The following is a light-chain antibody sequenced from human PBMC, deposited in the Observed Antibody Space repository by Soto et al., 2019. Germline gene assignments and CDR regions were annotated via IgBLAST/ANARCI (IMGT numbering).Light chain of an antibody. CDR1: SSNIGTGYD. Sequence: QSVLTQPPSVSGAPGQRVTVSCTGSSSNIGTGYDVHWYQRLPGTAPNLLIYGNSNRPSGVPDRFSGSKSGTSASLAITGLQAEDEAHYYCQSYDSVLSAVVFGGGTQLTVL. V-gene: IGLV1-40*01. CDR2: GNS. CDR3: QSYDSVLSAVV. J-gene: IGLJ2*01.